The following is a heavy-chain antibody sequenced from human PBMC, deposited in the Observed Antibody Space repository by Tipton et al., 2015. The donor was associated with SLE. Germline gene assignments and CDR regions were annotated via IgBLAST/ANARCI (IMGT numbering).Heavy chain of an antibody. V-gene: IGHV4-59*08. J-gene: IGHJ3*02. D-gene: IGHD2-21*01. CDR3: ASLAYCGGDCLSDAFDI. Sequence: TLSLTCTVSGGSIRSYYWSWIRQPPGKGLEWIGYIYYSGSTNYNPSLKSRVTISVDTSKNQFSLKLSSVTAADTAVYYCASLAYCGGDCLSDAFDIWGQGTMVTVSS. CDR1: GGSIRSYY. CDR2: IYYSGST.